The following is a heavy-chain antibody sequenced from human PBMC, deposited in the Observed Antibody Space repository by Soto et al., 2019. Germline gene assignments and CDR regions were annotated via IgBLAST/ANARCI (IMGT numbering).Heavy chain of an antibody. CDR2: IYYSGST. D-gene: IGHD5-12*01. CDR1: DASITCHY. Sequence: SETLSLTSPVSDASITCHYSGRIRQPPGKGLEWIGYIYYSGSTNYNPSLKSRVTISVDTSKNQFSLKLSSVTAADTAVYYCARGARRWLQFDYWGQGTLVTVS. J-gene: IGHJ4*02. CDR3: ARGARRWLQFDY. V-gene: IGHV4-59*11.